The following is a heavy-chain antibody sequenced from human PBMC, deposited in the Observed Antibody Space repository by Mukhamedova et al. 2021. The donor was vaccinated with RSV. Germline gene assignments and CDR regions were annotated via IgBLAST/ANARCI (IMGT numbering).Heavy chain of an antibody. J-gene: IGHJ4*01. D-gene: IGHD2-2*01. V-gene: IGHV4-59*08. CDR2: IYYSGST. Sequence: ISSYYWSWIRQPPGKGLEWIGHIYYSGSTNYHPSLKSRVTISVDTSKNQFSLKLSSVTAADTAVYYCAGPVGRYCSSTSCHYFDY. CDR1: ISSYY. CDR3: AGPVGRYCSSTSCHYFDY.